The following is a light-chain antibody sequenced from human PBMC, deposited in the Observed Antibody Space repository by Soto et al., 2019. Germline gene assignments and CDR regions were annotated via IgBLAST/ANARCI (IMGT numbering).Light chain of an antibody. CDR3: QQYANSPRT. V-gene: IGKV3-20*01. CDR2: GAS. J-gene: IGKJ4*01. Sequence: ETVLTQSPGTLSLSPGERATLSCRASQSVSSSSLAWYQQKPGQAPRLLIYGASSRATGIPDRFSGSGSRTDFTLTISGLDPEDSAVYYCQQYANSPRTFGQGTKVEIK. CDR1: QSVSSSS.